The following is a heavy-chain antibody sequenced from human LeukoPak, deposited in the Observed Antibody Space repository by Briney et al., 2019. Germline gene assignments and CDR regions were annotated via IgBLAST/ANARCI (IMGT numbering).Heavy chain of an antibody. J-gene: IGHJ4*02. D-gene: IGHD3-3*01. CDR2: IKQDGSVK. Sequence: PGGSLRLPCAASGFTFSDYWMHWVRQAPGKGLEWVANIKQDGSVKYYLDSVKGRFSISRDNAKKSVYLQMNSLTVEDTAVYFCARALSAWGQGTRVTVSS. V-gene: IGHV3-7*01. CDR1: GFTFSDYW. CDR3: ARALSA.